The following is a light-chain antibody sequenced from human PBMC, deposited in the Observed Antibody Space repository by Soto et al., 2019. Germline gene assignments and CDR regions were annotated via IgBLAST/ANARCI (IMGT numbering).Light chain of an antibody. V-gene: IGKV3-20*01. Sequence: IVLTQSPGTLSFSPGERATLSCRASQSVSSSYLAWYQQKPGQAPRLLIYGASSRATGIPDRFSGSGSGTDFTLTISRLEPEDFAVYYCQQYGSSRTFGQGTKV. CDR1: QSVSSSY. J-gene: IGKJ1*01. CDR2: GAS. CDR3: QQYGSSRT.